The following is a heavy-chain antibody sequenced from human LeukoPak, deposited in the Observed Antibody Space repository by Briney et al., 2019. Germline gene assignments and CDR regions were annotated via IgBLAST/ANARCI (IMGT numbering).Heavy chain of an antibody. Sequence: SETLSLTCAVFGGSFSGYYWSWIRQTPGKGLEWIGEINHSGSTSYNVSRKSRLTISVDTSKNQFSLKLNSVTAADTGVYYCARAYPTTVVSPTFDYWGQGTLVTVSS. CDR3: ARAYPTTVVSPTFDY. CDR1: GGSFSGYY. CDR2: INHSGST. D-gene: IGHD4-23*01. V-gene: IGHV4-34*01. J-gene: IGHJ4*02.